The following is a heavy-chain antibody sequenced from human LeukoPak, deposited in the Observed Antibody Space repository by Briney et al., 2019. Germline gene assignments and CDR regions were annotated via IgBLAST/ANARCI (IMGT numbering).Heavy chain of an antibody. D-gene: IGHD3-10*01. CDR3: ARDDDGSGNRLDY. Sequence: GGSLRLSCTASGFTFSAYGMHWVRQAPGKGLEWVAVTTNDESQKYYADSVKGRFTISRDNAKNTLFLQMNSLRAEDTAVYYCARDDDGSGNRLDYWGQGTLVTVSA. J-gene: IGHJ4*02. CDR2: TTNDESQK. V-gene: IGHV3-33*01. CDR1: GFTFSAYG.